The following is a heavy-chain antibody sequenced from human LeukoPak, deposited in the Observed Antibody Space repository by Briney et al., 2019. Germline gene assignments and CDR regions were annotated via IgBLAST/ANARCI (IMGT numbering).Heavy chain of an antibody. CDR1: GYTFSTYY. V-gene: IGHV1-46*01. CDR3: SRDLGGSYFDY. Sequence: ASVKVSCKASGYTFSTYYMHWVRQAPGQGLEWMGVINPSGGRTTYAQKFQGRVTMTSDTSTSTIYMELSSLRSEDTAVYYCSRDLGGSYFDYWGQGTLVTVSS. CDR2: INPSGGRT. J-gene: IGHJ4*02. D-gene: IGHD1-26*01.